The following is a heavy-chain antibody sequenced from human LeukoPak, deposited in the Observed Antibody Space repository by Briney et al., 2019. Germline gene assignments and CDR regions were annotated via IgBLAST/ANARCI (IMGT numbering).Heavy chain of an antibody. CDR1: GFTFSSYA. Sequence: GGSLRLSCAASGFTFSSYAMHRVRQAPGKGLEWVAVISYDGSNKYYADSVKGRFTISRDNSKNTLYLQMNSLRAEDTAVYYCARGVRNAFDIWGQGTMVTVSS. J-gene: IGHJ3*02. CDR2: ISYDGSNK. V-gene: IGHV3-30*04. CDR3: ARGVRNAFDI.